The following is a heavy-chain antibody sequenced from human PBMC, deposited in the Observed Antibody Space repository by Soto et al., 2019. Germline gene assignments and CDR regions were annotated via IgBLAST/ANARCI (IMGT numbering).Heavy chain of an antibody. Sequence: PGGSLRLSCAASGFTFSSYSMNWVRQAPGKGLEWVSSISSSSSYIYYADSVKGRFTISRDNAKNSLYLQMNSLRAEDTAVYYCARDGVVVVPAAIPHFDYWGQGT. J-gene: IGHJ4*02. D-gene: IGHD2-2*02. CDR3: ARDGVVVVPAAIPHFDY. CDR2: ISSSSSYI. V-gene: IGHV3-21*01. CDR1: GFTFSSYS.